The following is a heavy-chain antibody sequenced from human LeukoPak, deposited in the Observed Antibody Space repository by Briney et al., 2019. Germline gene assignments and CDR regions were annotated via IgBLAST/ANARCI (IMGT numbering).Heavy chain of an antibody. CDR3: ARGARRIAAAGTPYYFDY. V-gene: IGHV1-46*01. CDR2: INPSGGST. Sequence: ASVKVSCEASGYTFTSYYMHWVRQAPGQGLEWMGIINPSGGSTSYAQKFQGRVTMTRDTSTSTVYMELSSLRSEDTAVYYCARGARRIAAAGTPYYFDYWGQGTLVTVSS. CDR1: GYTFTSYY. J-gene: IGHJ4*02. D-gene: IGHD6-13*01.